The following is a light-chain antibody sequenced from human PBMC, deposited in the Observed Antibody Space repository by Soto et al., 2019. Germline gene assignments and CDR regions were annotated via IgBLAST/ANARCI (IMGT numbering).Light chain of an antibody. V-gene: IGKV3-15*01. J-gene: IGKJ5*01. CDR1: ENVDTN. Sequence: EIVMTQSPATLSVSPGEGATLSCRASENVDTNLAWYQHKPGQAPRLLIYGASTRAAGVPARFSGSGSGTEFTLTISSLESQDVAVYYSQQCHKWPRITFGPGTRLE. CDR2: GAS. CDR3: QQCHKWPRIT.